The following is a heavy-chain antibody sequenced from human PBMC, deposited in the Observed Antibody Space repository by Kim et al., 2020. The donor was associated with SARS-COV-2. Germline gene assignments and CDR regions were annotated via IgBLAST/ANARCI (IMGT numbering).Heavy chain of an antibody. J-gene: IGHJ6*02. V-gene: IGHV3-66*01. CDR3: ASDFRLFLTYSRYGMDV. D-gene: IGHD2-21*01. Sequence: VKGRFTISRENSKNTLSLQMNSLRAEDTAVYYCASDFRLFLTYSRYGMDVWGQGTTVTVSS.